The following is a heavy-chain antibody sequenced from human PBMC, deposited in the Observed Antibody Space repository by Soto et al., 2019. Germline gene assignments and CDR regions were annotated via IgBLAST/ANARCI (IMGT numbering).Heavy chain of an antibody. J-gene: IGHJ4*02. D-gene: IGHD6-19*01. CDR1: GYTFTSYD. V-gene: IGHV1-8*01. Sequence: QVQLVQSGAEVKTPGASVKVSCKASGYTFTSYDINWVRQATGQGLEWMGWMNPNSGNTGYAQKFQGRVTMTRNTSISTAYMELSRLRSEDTAVYYCARGQSGYSSGWSPNDYWGQGTLVTVSS. CDR3: ARGQSGYSSGWSPNDY. CDR2: MNPNSGNT.